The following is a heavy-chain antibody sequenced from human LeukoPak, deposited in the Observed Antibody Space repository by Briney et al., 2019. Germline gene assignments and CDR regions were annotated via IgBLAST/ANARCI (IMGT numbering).Heavy chain of an antibody. CDR1: GFIFSDYY. Sequence: GGSLRLSCATSGFIFSDYYMSWIRQAPGKGLEWVSYISSSGSTIYYADSVKGRFTISRDNAKNSLYLQMNSLRAEDTAVYYCARDRRYIVVVPTDAFDIWGQGTMVTVSS. D-gene: IGHD2-2*01. V-gene: IGHV3-11*04. CDR2: ISSSGSTI. J-gene: IGHJ3*02. CDR3: ARDRRYIVVVPTDAFDI.